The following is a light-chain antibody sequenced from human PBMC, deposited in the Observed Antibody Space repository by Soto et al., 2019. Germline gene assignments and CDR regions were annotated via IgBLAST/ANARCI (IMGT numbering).Light chain of an antibody. V-gene: IGLV6-57*01. J-gene: IGLJ3*02. CDR3: LSYDGSRQGV. Sequence: NFMLTQPHSVSESPGKTVTISCTRSSGNIANNYVQWYQQRPGSSPTTVIYDDDQRPSGVPDRFSGFIDRSSNSASLTFSGLTTGDEADYYCLSYDGSRQGVFGGGTKLTVL. CDR2: DDD. CDR1: SGNIANNY.